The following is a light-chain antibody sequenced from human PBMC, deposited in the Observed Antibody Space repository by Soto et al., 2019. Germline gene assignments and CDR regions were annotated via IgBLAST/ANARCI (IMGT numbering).Light chain of an antibody. V-gene: IGKV1D-12*01. J-gene: IGKJ5*01. CDR2: GAS. CDR1: QGIRRW. Sequence: DIQMTQSPSSVSASVGDRVTITCRASQGIRRWVAWYQQKPGKAPELLIFGASSLQSVAPSRFSGSGSRTDFTVTINSVQPEDFATYYCQQADSYPITFGQGTRLEIK. CDR3: QQADSYPIT.